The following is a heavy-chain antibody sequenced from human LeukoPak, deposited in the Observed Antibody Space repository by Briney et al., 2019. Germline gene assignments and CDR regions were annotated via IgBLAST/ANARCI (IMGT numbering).Heavy chain of an antibody. J-gene: IGHJ5*02. V-gene: IGHV3-74*01. Sequence: GGSLRLSCAASGFTFSSYWMHWVRQAPGKGLLWVSRINSDGTTTTYADSVKGRFTISRDNAKNTLYLQMGSLRADDTAVYYCAKGDSSSWYDPIFTWGQGTLVTVSS. CDR2: INSDGTTT. CDR1: GFTFSSYW. CDR3: AKGDSSSWYDPIFT. D-gene: IGHD6-13*01.